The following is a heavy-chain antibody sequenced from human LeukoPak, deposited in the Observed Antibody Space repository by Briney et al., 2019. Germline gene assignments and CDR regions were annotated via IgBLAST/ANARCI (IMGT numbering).Heavy chain of an antibody. CDR2: IYYSGSS. CDR1: GGSISSSNYY. V-gene: IGHV4-39*07. CDR3: ATYDLISRQAFDY. Sequence: KSSETLSLTCTVSGGSISSSNYYWGWIRQPPGKGLEWIGSIYYSGSSYYNPSLKSRVTFSVDTSKNQFSLKLTSVTAADTAVYYCATYDLISRQAFDYWGQGTLVTVSS. J-gene: IGHJ4*02. D-gene: IGHD1-1*01.